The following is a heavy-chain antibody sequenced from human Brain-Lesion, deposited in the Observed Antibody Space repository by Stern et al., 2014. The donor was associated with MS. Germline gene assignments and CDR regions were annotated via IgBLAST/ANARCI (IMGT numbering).Heavy chain of an antibody. Sequence: QVQLQESGPGLVKPSETLSLTCTVAGGSVSSTSYAWAWIRQPPGKGLEWIGTIYYSGNTYYSPSLHSRTTISLDTSKNQFSLQLRSVTAADTAVYYCAGEEDIRYCSGGSCTGNWFDPWGQGTLVTVSS. CDR3: AGEEDIRYCSGGSCTGNWFDP. V-gene: IGHV4-39*01. CDR1: GGSVSSTSYA. D-gene: IGHD2-15*01. J-gene: IGHJ5*02. CDR2: IYYSGNT.